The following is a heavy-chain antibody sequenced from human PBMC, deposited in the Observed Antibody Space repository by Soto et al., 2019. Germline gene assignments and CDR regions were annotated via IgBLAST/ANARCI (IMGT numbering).Heavy chain of an antibody. CDR1: RFSFSNYA. Sequence: EVQLLESGGRLVPPGGSLRLSCAGSRFSFSNYAMTWARQAPGEGLEWVSSITGSGGGTTYADSVKGRFTISRDNTKNILYLQMDSLRADDTAVYYCSTDPNGDYIGAFDNWGQGTMVTFSS. D-gene: IGHD4-17*01. CDR3: STDPNGDYIGAFDN. J-gene: IGHJ3*02. V-gene: IGHV3-23*01. CDR2: ITGSGGGT.